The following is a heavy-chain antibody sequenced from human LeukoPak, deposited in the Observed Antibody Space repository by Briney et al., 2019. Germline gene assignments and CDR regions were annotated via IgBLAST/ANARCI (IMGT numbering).Heavy chain of an antibody. Sequence: GGSLRLSCAASGFTFSSYSMNWVRQAPGKGLEWVSSISSNSSYIYYADSVKGRFTISRDNARNTLYLQMDSLRVEDTAVYYGARCRGGSCYHSDHYWGQGTLVTVSS. V-gene: IGHV3-21*01. CDR2: ISSNSSYI. J-gene: IGHJ4*02. CDR3: ARCRGGSCYHSDHY. D-gene: IGHD2-15*01. CDR1: GFTFSSYS.